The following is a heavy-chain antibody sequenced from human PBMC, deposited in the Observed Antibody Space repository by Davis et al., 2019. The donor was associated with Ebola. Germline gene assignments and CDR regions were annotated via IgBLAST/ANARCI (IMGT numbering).Heavy chain of an antibody. CDR1: GLTPSSYW. CDR3: VRVYSGSYDP. J-gene: IGHJ5*02. CDR2: IKQGGDER. V-gene: IGHV3-7*01. D-gene: IGHD1-26*01. Sequence: PGGSLRLSCAASGLTPSSYWMSWVRQAPGKGLEWVANIKQGGDERYYVDSVKGRFIISRDDAKNSLYLQMNSLRAEDTAVYYCVRVYSGSYDPWGQGTLVTVSS.